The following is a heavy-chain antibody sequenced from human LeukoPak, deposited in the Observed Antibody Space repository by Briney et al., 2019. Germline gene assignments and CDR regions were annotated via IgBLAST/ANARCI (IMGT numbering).Heavy chain of an antibody. V-gene: IGHV1-69*05. CDR1: GGTFSSYA. CDR2: IIPIFGTA. J-gene: IGHJ4*02. D-gene: IGHD6-13*01. Sequence: ASVKVSCKASGGTFSSYAISWVRQAPGQGLEWMGGIIPIFGTANYAQKFQGRVTITTDESTSTAHMELSSLRSEDTAVYYCARGREAAALYYFDYWGQGTLVTVSS. CDR3: ARGREAAALYYFDY.